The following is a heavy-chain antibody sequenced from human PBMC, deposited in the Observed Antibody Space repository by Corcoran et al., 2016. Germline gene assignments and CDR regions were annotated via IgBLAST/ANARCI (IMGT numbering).Heavy chain of an antibody. Sequence: QVQLVQSGAEVKKPGASVKVSCKASGYTFTSYDINWVRQATGQGLEWIGWMNPNSGNTGYAQQFQGRVTMTRNTSISTAYMELSSLRSEDTAVYYCARGRRVVVPAAISYYFDYWGQGTLVTVSS. CDR2: MNPNSGNT. CDR3: ARGRRVVVPAAISYYFDY. CDR1: GYTFTSYD. D-gene: IGHD2-2*02. J-gene: IGHJ4*02. V-gene: IGHV1-8*01.